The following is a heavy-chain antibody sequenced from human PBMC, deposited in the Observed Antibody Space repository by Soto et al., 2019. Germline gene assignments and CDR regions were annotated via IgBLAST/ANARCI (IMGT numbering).Heavy chain of an antibody. V-gene: IGHV2-5*02. Sequence: SGPTLVNPTQTLTLTCTFSGFSLSTSGVGVGWIRQPPGKALQWLALIYWDDDKRYSPSLKSRLTITKDTSKNQVVLTMTNMDPVDTATYYCAHAPGIAVTTNWFEPWGQGILVTVSS. J-gene: IGHJ5*02. D-gene: IGHD6-19*01. CDR1: GFSLSTSGVG. CDR3: AHAPGIAVTTNWFEP. CDR2: IYWDDDK.